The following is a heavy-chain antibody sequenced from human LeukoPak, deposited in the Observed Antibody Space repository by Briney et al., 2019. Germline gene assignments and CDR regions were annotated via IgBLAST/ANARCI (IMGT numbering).Heavy chain of an antibody. D-gene: IGHD2-2*01. J-gene: IGHJ3*02. CDR3: ARGSWDIVVVPAAMETDAFDI. Sequence: PSETLSLTCTVSGGSISSYYWSWIRQPPGKALEWIGYIYYSGSANYNPSLKSRVIISVDTSKNQFSLKLSSVTAADTAVYYCARGSWDIVVVPAAMETDAFDIWGQGTMVTVSS. CDR2: IYYSGSA. CDR1: GGSISSYY. V-gene: IGHV4-59*01.